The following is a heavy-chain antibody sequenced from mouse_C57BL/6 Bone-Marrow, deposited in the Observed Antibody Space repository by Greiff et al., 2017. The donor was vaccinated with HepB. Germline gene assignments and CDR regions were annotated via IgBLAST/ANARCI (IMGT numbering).Heavy chain of an antibody. CDR3: ARDHDGYAMDY. CDR1: GFTFSSYA. CDR2: ISDGGSYT. D-gene: IGHD2-12*01. Sequence: VQLKQSGGGLVKPGGSLKLSCAASGFTFSSYAMSWVRQTPEKRLEWVATISDGGSYTYYPDNVKGRFTISRDNAKNNLYLQMSHLKSEDTAMYYCARDHDGYAMDYWGQGTSVTVSS. J-gene: IGHJ4*01. V-gene: IGHV5-4*01.